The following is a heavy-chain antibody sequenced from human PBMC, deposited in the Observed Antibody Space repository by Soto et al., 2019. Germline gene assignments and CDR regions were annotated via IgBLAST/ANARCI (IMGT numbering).Heavy chain of an antibody. CDR1: GYTFTSSG. J-gene: IGHJ3*01. D-gene: IGHD3-22*01. Sequence: QVQLVQSGAEVKKPGASVKVSCKASGYTFTSSGMSWVRQAPGQGLEWMGWISAHTGSSEYAQRFQGRVTMTTDRSTSTAYMELRSLRSDDTAVYYCARAFFYQGSDSRGYCFEALGFWGPGTLVTVSS. CDR3: ARAFFYQGSDSRGYCFEALGF. CDR2: ISAHTGSS. V-gene: IGHV1-18*01.